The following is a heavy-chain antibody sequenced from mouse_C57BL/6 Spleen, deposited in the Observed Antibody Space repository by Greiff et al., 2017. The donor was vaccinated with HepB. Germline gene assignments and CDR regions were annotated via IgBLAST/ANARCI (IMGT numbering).Heavy chain of an antibody. D-gene: IGHD2-2*01. CDR2: ISYDGSN. CDR3: AREGNGYSFDY. V-gene: IGHV3-6*01. CDR1: GYSITSGYY. J-gene: IGHJ2*01. Sequence: EVQRVESGPGLVKPSQSLSLTCSVTGYSITSGYYWNWIRQFPGNKLEWMGYISYDGSNNYNPSLKNRISITRDTSKNQFFLKLNSVTTEDTATYYCAREGNGYSFDYWGQGTTLTVSS.